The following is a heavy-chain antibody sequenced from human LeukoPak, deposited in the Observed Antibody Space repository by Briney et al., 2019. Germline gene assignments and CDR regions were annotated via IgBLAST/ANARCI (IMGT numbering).Heavy chain of an antibody. CDR1: GGSISSYY. CDR3: ARSFVSLVTGTTFYFDY. J-gene: IGHJ4*02. Sequence: SETLSLTCTVSGGSISSYYWSWIRQPPGKGLEWIGYIYYSGSTNYNPSLKSRVTISVDTSKNQFSLKLSSVTAADTAVYYCARSFVSLVTGTTFYFDYWGQGTLVTVSS. V-gene: IGHV4-59*01. CDR2: IYYSGST. D-gene: IGHD1-20*01.